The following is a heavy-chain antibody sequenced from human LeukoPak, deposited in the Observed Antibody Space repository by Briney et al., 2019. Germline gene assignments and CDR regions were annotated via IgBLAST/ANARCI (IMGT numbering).Heavy chain of an antibody. V-gene: IGHV4-59*01. CDR2: IYYSGST. D-gene: IGHD5-12*01. J-gene: IGHJ4*02. CDR3: ASAEWLRSQFDY. CDR1: GGSISSYY. Sequence: SETLSLTCTVSGGSISSYYWSWIRQPPGKGLEWIGYIYYSGSTNYNPSLTSRVTISVDTSKNQFSLKLSSVTAADTAVYYCASAEWLRSQFDYWGQGTLVTVSS.